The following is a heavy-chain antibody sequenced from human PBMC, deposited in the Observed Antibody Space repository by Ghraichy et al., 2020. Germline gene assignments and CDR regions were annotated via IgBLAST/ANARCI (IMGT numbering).Heavy chain of an antibody. Sequence: GESLNISCAASGFTFSSYGMHWVRQAPGKGLEWVAVISYDGSNKYYADSVKGRFTISRDNSKNTLYLQMNSLRAEDTAVYYCAKDPPSIAARPWKYYYYYYMDVWGKGTTVTVSS. CDR3: AKDPPSIAARPWKYYYYYYMDV. CDR2: ISYDGSNK. J-gene: IGHJ6*03. D-gene: IGHD6-6*01. CDR1: GFTFSSYG. V-gene: IGHV3-30*18.